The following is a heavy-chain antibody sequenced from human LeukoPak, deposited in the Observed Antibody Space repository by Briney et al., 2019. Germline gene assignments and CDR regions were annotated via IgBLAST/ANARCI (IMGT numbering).Heavy chain of an antibody. CDR1: GYTFTSYG. Sequence: GASVKVSCKASGYTFTSYGISWVRQAPGQGLEWMGRIIPILGIANYAQKFQGRVTITADKSTSTAYMELSSLRSEDTAVYYCARGRDIVVVPAAEYDAFDIWGQGTMVTVSS. CDR2: IIPILGIA. J-gene: IGHJ3*02. V-gene: IGHV1-69*04. D-gene: IGHD2-2*01. CDR3: ARGRDIVVVPAAEYDAFDI.